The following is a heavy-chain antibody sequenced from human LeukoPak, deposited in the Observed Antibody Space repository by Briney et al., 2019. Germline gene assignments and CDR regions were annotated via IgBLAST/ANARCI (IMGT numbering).Heavy chain of an antibody. D-gene: IGHD1-26*01. CDR3: ARGGGSYFYEDY. Sequence: GGSLRLSCAASGFTVSSNYMSWVRQAPGKGLEWISVIYSGGTTYYADSVKGRFTISRDNSKNTMYLQMNSLRAEDTAVHYCARGGGSYFYEDYWGQGTLVAVSS. CDR1: GFTVSSNY. J-gene: IGHJ4*02. CDR2: IYSGGTT. V-gene: IGHV3-53*01.